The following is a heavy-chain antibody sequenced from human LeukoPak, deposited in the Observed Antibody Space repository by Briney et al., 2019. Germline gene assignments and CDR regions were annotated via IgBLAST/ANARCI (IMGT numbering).Heavy chain of an antibody. D-gene: IGHD3-9*01. J-gene: IGHJ3*02. V-gene: IGHV3-23*01. CDR1: GFTFRRFA. Sequence: QPGGPLRLSCAAWGFTFRRFAVSCVRQATGKGVEWVSAISGSGGSTSQADSVKVRFTISRDNSTNSLYPQMNSLRGDDTAVYYCAKDGAYYDILTGYYWVDAFDIWGQGTMVTVSS. CDR2: ISGSGGST. CDR3: AKDGAYYDILTGYYWVDAFDI.